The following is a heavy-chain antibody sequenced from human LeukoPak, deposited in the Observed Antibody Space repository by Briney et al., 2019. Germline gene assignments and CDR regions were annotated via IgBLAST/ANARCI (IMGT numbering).Heavy chain of an antibody. D-gene: IGHD1-7*01. Sequence: ASVKVSCKVSGHTLSEISMHWVRQAPGKGLEWMGSFDPEDGETMYAENFQGRFTMTEDTSRDTAYMELSSLRSEDTAVYFCATDKGGPGTAFHVPFDNSGQGTMVTVSS. CDR1: GHTLSEIS. V-gene: IGHV1-24*01. CDR3: ATDKGGPGTAFHVPFDN. CDR2: FDPEDGET. J-gene: IGHJ3*02.